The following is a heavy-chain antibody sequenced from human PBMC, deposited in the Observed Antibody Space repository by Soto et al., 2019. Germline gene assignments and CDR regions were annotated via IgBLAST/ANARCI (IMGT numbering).Heavy chain of an antibody. CDR1: GGTFSSYA. V-gene: IGHV1-69*13. D-gene: IGHD3-22*01. J-gene: IGHJ3*02. Sequence: SVKVSCKASGGTFSSYAISWVRQAPGQGLEWMGGIIPIFGTANYAQKFQGRVTITADESTSTAYMELSSLRSEDTAVYYCARDRSEVDYYDSSGYYWPDAFDIWGQGTMVTVSS. CDR2: IIPIFGTA. CDR3: ARDRSEVDYYDSSGYYWPDAFDI.